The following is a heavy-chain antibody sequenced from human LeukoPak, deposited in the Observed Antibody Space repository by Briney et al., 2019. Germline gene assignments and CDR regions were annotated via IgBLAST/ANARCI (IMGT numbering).Heavy chain of an antibody. V-gene: IGHV4-39*01. D-gene: IGHD3-22*01. CDR2: IYYSGST. J-gene: IGHJ6*03. Sequence: SETLSLTCTVSGGSISSSSYYWGWIRQPPGKGLEWIGSIYYSGSTYYNPSLKSRVTISVDTSKNQFSLKLSSVTAADTAVYYCARHSHSSGYYDYYYYYMDVWGKGTTDTVSS. CDR1: GGSISSSSYY. CDR3: ARHSHSSGYYDYYYYYMDV.